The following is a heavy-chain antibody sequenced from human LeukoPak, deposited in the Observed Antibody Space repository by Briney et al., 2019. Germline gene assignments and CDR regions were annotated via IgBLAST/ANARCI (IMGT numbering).Heavy chain of an antibody. V-gene: IGHV5-51*01. D-gene: IGHD3-22*01. Sequence: GESLKISCQASGYSFTSYWIGWVRQMPGKGLEWMGIIYPRDSDTRYSPSFQGQVTISADKSISTAYLQWSSLKASDTAMYYCARSPYDSSGFYYRFDYWGQGTLVTVSS. J-gene: IGHJ4*02. CDR1: GYSFTSYW. CDR3: ARSPYDSSGFYYRFDY. CDR2: IYPRDSDT.